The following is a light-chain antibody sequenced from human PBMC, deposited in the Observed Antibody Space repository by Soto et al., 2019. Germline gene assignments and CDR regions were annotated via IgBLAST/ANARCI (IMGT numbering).Light chain of an antibody. V-gene: IGKV3-15*01. CDR3: QQYNTWPWT. CDR1: QTISNN. Sequence: EIVLTQSPATLSVSPSERDTLXLKASQTISNNLAWYQQIPGQAPRLLIFGASPRATGVPARFSGGGSGTLFTLTISTLQSEDFGVYYCQQYNTWPWTFGQGTKVDIK. J-gene: IGKJ1*01. CDR2: GAS.